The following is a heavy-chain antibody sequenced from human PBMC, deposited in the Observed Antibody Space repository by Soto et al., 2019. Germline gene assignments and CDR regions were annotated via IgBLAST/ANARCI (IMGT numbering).Heavy chain of an antibody. J-gene: IGHJ6*04. CDR2: IPQDGVDG. D-gene: IGHD2-21*02. V-gene: IGHV3-7*03. Sequence: WGSLRLSCEVSGLTFSMYSMSWVRQNPGKGLEWVAKIPQDGVDGHYADSVKGRFTISRDNGKNSLYLQLNNLRAEDTAVYYCARDHLILPAQNFFYGLDIWGRRATVTVSS. CDR3: ARDHLILPAQNFFYGLDI. CDR1: GLTFSMYS.